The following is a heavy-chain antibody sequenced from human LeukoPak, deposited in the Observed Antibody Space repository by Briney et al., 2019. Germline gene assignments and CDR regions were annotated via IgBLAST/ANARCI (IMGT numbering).Heavy chain of an antibody. Sequence: PSETLSLTCTVSGGSISSGSYYWSWIRQPGGKGLEWIGRIYTSGSTNYNPSLKSRVTISVDTSKNQFSLKLSSVTAADTAVYYCARESAGYSSGWTPGYWGQGTLVTVSS. CDR3: ARESAGYSSGWTPGY. CDR1: GGSISSGSYY. V-gene: IGHV4-61*02. D-gene: IGHD6-19*01. CDR2: IYTSGST. J-gene: IGHJ4*02.